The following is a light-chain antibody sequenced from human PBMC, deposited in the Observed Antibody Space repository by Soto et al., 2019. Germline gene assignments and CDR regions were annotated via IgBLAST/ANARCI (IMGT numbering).Light chain of an antibody. Sequence: AIQMTQSPSSLSASVGDRVTITCRASQDIRNDLGWYQQKPGKTPKLLFFAASSLQSGVPSRFSGSGSGTDFTLTISSLQPEDFATYYCLQDFNYPWTFGQGTKVEIE. CDR3: LQDFNYPWT. CDR2: AAS. V-gene: IGKV1-6*01. J-gene: IGKJ1*01. CDR1: QDIRND.